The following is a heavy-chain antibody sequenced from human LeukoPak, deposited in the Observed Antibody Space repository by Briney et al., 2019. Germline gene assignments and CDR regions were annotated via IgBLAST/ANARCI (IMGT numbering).Heavy chain of an antibody. CDR3: ARVRYSGYEGTYYFDY. V-gene: IGHV1-2*02. J-gene: IGHJ4*02. D-gene: IGHD5-12*01. Sequence: ASVKVSCKASGYTFTGYYMHWVRQAPGQGLEWMGWINPNSGGTNYAQKFQGRVTMTRDTSISTAYMELSRLRSDDTAVYYCARVRYSGYEGTYYFDYWGQGTLVTVSS. CDR1: GYTFTGYY. CDR2: INPNSGGT.